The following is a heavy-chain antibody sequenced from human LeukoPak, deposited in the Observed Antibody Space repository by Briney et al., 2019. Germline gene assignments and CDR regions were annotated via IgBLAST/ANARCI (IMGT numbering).Heavy chain of an antibody. V-gene: IGHV4-34*01. D-gene: IGHD2-2*01. CDR1: GGSFSGYY. Sequence: SETLSLTCAVYGGSFSGYYWSWIRQPPGKGLEWIGEINHSGSTNYNPSLKSRVTISVDTSKNQFSLKLSSVTAADTAVYYCARDYCSSTSCSDAFDTWGQGTMVTVSS. CDR3: ARDYCSSTSCSDAFDT. J-gene: IGHJ3*02. CDR2: INHSGST.